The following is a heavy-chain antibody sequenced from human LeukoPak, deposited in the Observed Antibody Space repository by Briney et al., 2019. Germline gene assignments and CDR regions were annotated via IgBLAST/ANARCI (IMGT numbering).Heavy chain of an antibody. Sequence: SVKVSCKXSGGTFSSYAISWVRQAPGQGLEGMGGIIPIFGTANYAQKFQGRVTITADESTSTAYMELSSLRSEDTAVYYCASSSSSHYYFDYWGQGTLVTVSS. D-gene: IGHD6-6*01. V-gene: IGHV1-69*01. CDR2: IIPIFGTA. CDR3: ASSSSSHYYFDY. CDR1: GGTFSSYA. J-gene: IGHJ4*02.